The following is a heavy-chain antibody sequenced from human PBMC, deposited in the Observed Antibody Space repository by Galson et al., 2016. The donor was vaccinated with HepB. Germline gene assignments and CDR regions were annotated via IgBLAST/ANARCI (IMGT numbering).Heavy chain of an antibody. CDR1: GFSFSSHW. D-gene: IGHD1-7*01. CDR2: INSDGSSI. J-gene: IGHJ4*02. V-gene: IGHV3-74*01. Sequence: SLRLSCAASGFSFSSHWMHWVRQAPGKGLVWVSHINSDGSSINYADSVKGRFTISRDNAKNTPYLQMNSLRAEDTAVYYCVRENWNYGDYWGQGSLVVVSS. CDR3: VRENWNYGDY.